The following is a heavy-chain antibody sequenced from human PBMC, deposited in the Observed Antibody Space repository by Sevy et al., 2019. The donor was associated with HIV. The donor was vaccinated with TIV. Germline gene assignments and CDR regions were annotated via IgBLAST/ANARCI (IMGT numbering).Heavy chain of an antibody. D-gene: IGHD3-10*01. Sequence: GGSLRLSCAASGFTFSSYAMSWVRQAPGKGLEWVSAISGSGGSTYYADSVKGRFTISRDNSKNTLYLQMNSLRAEDTAVYYCAKGIGGGYYGSEYYNGMDVWGQGTTVTVSS. CDR1: GFTFSSYA. CDR3: AKGIGGGYYGSEYYNGMDV. V-gene: IGHV3-23*01. J-gene: IGHJ6*02. CDR2: ISGSGGST.